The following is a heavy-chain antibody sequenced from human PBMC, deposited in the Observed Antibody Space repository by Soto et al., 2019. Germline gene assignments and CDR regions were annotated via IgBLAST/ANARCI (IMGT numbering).Heavy chain of an antibody. CDR1: GYTFTSYG. D-gene: IGHD2-2*01. Sequence: QVQLVQSGAEVKKPGASVKVSCKASGYTFTSYGISWVRQAPGQGLEWMGWISAYNGNTNYAQKLQGRVAMTTDTSTSTAYMELRSLRSDDTAVYYCARAGYCSSTSCYEGWFDPWGQGTLVTVSS. CDR2: ISAYNGNT. J-gene: IGHJ5*02. CDR3: ARAGYCSSTSCYEGWFDP. V-gene: IGHV1-18*01.